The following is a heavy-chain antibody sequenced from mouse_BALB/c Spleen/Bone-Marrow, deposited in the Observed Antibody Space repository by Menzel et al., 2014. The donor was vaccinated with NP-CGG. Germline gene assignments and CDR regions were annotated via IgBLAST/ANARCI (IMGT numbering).Heavy chain of an antibody. Sequence: LVESGAELVRPGTSVKVSCKASGYAFTGYLMEWLKQRPGQGLEWIGVINPGSGSTNYNEKFKDKATLTADKSSSTAYMQLSSLTSDDSAVYFCARYDGYFDYWGQGTILTVSS. J-gene: IGHJ2*01. CDR1: GYAFTGYL. CDR3: ARYDGYFDY. D-gene: IGHD2-3*01. CDR2: INPGSGST. V-gene: IGHV1-54*01.